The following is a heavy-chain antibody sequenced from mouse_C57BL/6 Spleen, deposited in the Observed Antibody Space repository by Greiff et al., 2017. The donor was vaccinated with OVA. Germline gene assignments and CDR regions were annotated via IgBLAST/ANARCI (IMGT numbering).Heavy chain of an antibody. CDR3: ARNDYDGGLCY. D-gene: IGHD2-4*01. V-gene: IGHV1-26*01. J-gene: IGHJ2*01. CDR1: GYTFTDYY. Sequence: EVQLQQSGPELVKPGASVKISCKASGYTFTDYYMNWVKQSHGKSLEWIGDINPNNGGTSYNQKFKGKATLTVDKSSSTAYMELRSLTSEDSAVYYCARNDYDGGLCYWGQGTTLTVSS. CDR2: INPNNGGT.